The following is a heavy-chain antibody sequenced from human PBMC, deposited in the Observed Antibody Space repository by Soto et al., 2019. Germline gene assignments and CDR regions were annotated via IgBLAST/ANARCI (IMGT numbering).Heavy chain of an antibody. CDR1: DGSISSYY. Sequence: SETLSLTCTVSDGSISSYYWGWIRQPPGKGLEWIGYIYYTGSTNYNPSLKSRVTISVDTSKNQFSLKLSSVTAADTAVYYCARHERITIFGVVPAVFDYWGQGTLVTVSS. J-gene: IGHJ4*02. D-gene: IGHD3-3*01. CDR2: IYYTGST. CDR3: ARHERITIFGVVPAVFDY. V-gene: IGHV4-59*08.